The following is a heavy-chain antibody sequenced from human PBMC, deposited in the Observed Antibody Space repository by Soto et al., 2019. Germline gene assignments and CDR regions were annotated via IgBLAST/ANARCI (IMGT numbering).Heavy chain of an antibody. CDR3: ARVGLGAYDY. D-gene: IGHD6-19*01. Sequence: QVQLVQSGAEVKKPGSSVKVSCKASGGIFSNFAFNWMRQAPGQGLEWMGGIIPTLGTPHYAQKFLGRVTTTADESTRTVYMEMSSLTVEDTAVYYSARVGLGAYDYWGQGTLVIVSS. CDR1: GGIFSNFA. J-gene: IGHJ4*02. V-gene: IGHV1-69*01. CDR2: IIPTLGTP.